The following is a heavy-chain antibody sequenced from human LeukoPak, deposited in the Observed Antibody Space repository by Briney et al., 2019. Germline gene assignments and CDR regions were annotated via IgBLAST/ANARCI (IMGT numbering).Heavy chain of an antibody. Sequence: PSETLSLTCSVSGGSNSRHYWTWIRQPPGKGLEWIGHIYYGGDTKYNPSLKSRVTISMDTSKNQFSLKLSSVTAADTAVYFCARSGSQYYYGVDVWGQGTTVTVSS. CDR1: GGSNSRHY. D-gene: IGHD1-26*01. CDR2: IYYGGDT. CDR3: ARSGSQYYYGVDV. J-gene: IGHJ6*02. V-gene: IGHV4-59*11.